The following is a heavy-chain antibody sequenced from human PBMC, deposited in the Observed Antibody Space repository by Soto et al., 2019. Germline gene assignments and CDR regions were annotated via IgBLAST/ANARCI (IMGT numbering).Heavy chain of an antibody. CDR2: ISYDGSNK. CDR1: GFTFSSYA. Sequence: GGSLRLSCAASGFTFSSYAMHWVRQAPGKGLEWVAVISYDGSNKYYADSVKGRFTISRDNSKNTLYLQMNSLRAEDTAMYYCARDFPFSGWRTQPRNDYWGQGTLVTVSS. D-gene: IGHD6-19*01. V-gene: IGHV3-30-3*01. J-gene: IGHJ4*02. CDR3: ARDFPFSGWRTQPRNDY.